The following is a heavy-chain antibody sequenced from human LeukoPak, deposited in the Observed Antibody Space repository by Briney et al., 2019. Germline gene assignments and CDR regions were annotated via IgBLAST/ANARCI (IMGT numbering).Heavy chain of an antibody. J-gene: IGHJ4*02. Sequence: GGSLRLSCAASGFTFSSYSMNWVRQAPGKGLEWVSSISSSSSYIYYAGSVKGRFTISRDNAKNSLYLQMNSLRAEDTAVYYCARSGYSYGHGYFDYWGQGTLVTASS. D-gene: IGHD5-18*01. V-gene: IGHV3-21*01. CDR2: ISSSSSYI. CDR3: ARSGYSYGHGYFDY. CDR1: GFTFSSYS.